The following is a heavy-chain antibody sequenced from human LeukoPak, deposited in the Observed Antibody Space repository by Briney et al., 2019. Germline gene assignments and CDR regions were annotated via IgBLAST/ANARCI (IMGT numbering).Heavy chain of an antibody. V-gene: IGHV6-1*01. CDR1: GDIVSSNSVT. D-gene: IGHD2-2*01. CDR2: TYYRSTWYN. Sequence: LSQTLSLTRAISGDIVSSNSVTWNWIRQSPSRGLEWLGRTYYRSTWYNDYAVSVRGRITVNPDTSKNQFSLHLNSVTPEDTAVYYCARRLTQYDCFDPWGQGILVTVSS. J-gene: IGHJ5*02. CDR3: ARRLTQYDCFDP.